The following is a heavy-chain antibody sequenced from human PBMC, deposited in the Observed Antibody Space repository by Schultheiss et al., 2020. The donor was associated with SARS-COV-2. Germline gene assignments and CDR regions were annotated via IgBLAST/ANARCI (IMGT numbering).Heavy chain of an antibody. CDR2: IYHSGRT. CDR3: ARVRITMSPQFDY. Sequence: SETLSLTCAVSGGSISSSNWWSWVRQPPGKGLEWIGEIYHSGRTNYNPSLKSRVTISVDKSKNHFSLKLSSVTAADTAVYYCARVRITMSPQFDYWGQGTLVTVSS. D-gene: IGHD3-10*02. CDR1: GGSISSSNW. J-gene: IGHJ4*02. V-gene: IGHV4-4*02.